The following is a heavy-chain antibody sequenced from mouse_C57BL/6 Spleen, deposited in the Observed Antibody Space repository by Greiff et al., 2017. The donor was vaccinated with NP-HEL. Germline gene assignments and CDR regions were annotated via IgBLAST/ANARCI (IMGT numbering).Heavy chain of an antibody. CDR3: ARRDYGNLGAMDY. CDR1: GYTFTDYN. V-gene: IGHV1-18*01. D-gene: IGHD2-1*01. J-gene: IGHJ4*01. Sequence: EVKLVESGPELVKPGASVKIPCKASGYTFTDYNMDWVKQSHGKSLEWIGDINPNNGGTIYNQKFKGKATLTVDKSSSTAYMELRSLTSEDTAVYYCARRDYGNLGAMDYWGQGTSVTVSS. CDR2: INPNNGGT.